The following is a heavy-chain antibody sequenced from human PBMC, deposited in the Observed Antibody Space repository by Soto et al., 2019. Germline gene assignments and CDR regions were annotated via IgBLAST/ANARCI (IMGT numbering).Heavy chain of an antibody. Sequence: PSETLSLTCAVSGAYISDYYWSWIRQPPGKGLEWIGFIYYTGSTNYSPSLKSRVTISVDTSKNQFSLWLSSVTAADTAIYYCARRGSGKSFDYWGQGTLVTVSS. V-gene: IGHV4-59*08. CDR1: GAYISDYY. CDR3: ARRGSGKSFDY. D-gene: IGHD2-15*01. J-gene: IGHJ4*02. CDR2: IYYTGST.